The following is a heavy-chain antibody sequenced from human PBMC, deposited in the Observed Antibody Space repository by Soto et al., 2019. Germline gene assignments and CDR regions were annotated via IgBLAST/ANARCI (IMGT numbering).Heavy chain of an antibody. Sequence: GGSLRLSCAASGFTFSSYSMNWVHQAPGKGLEWVSSISSSSSYIYYADSVKGRFTISRDNAKNSLYLQMNSLRAEDTAVYYCARGPTGDAFDIWGQWTMVTVSS. D-gene: IGHD3-9*01. J-gene: IGHJ3*02. V-gene: IGHV3-21*01. CDR1: GFTFSSYS. CDR2: ISSSSSYI. CDR3: ARGPTGDAFDI.